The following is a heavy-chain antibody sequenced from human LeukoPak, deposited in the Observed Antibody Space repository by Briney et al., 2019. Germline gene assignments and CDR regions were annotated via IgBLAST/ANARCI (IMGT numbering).Heavy chain of an antibody. V-gene: IGHV1-18*01. CDR3: AREYCSSTSCYPRPYYYYGMDV. CDR1: GYTFTSYG. J-gene: IGHJ6*02. Sequence: PRASVKVSCKASGYTFTSYGISWVRQVPGQGLEWMGWISAYNGNTNYAQKLQGRVTMTTDTSTSTAYMELRSLRSDDTAVYYCAREYCSSTSCYPRPYYYYGMDVWGQGTTVTVSS. D-gene: IGHD2-2*01. CDR2: ISAYNGNT.